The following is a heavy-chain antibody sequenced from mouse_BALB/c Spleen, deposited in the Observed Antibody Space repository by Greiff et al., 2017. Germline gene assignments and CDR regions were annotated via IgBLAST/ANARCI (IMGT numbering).Heavy chain of an antibody. CDR2: INPSSGYT. CDR1: GYTFTSYT. CDR3: ARRGDYYAMDY. J-gene: IGHJ4*01. Sequence: VKLMESAAELARPGASVKMSCKASGYTFTSYTMHWVKQRPGQGLEWIGYINPSSGYTEYNQKFKDKTTLTADKSSSTAYMQLSSLTSEDSAVYYCARRGDYYAMDYWGQGTSVTVSS. V-gene: IGHV1-4*02.